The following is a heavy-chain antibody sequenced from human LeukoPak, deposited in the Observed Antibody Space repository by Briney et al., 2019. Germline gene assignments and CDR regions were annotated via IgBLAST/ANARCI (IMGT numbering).Heavy chain of an antibody. CDR1: GFTFSSYW. D-gene: IGHD3-10*01. CDR2: INNDGSST. CDR3: ARVARGDYYYYMDV. J-gene: IGHJ6*03. Sequence: GGSLRLSCGASGFTFSSYWMHWVRQAPGKGLVWVSRINNDGSSTSYADSVQGRFTISRDNAKNTLYLQMNSLRAEDTALYYCARVARGDYYYYMDVWGKGTTVTVSS. V-gene: IGHV3-74*01.